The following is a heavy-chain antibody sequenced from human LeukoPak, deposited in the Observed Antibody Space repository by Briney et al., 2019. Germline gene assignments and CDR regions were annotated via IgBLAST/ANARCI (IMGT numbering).Heavy chain of an antibody. CDR3: ARAGLYYDYVWGINWFDP. V-gene: IGHV4-34*01. D-gene: IGHD3-16*01. Sequence: SETLPLTCAVYGGSFSGYYWSWIRQPPGKGLEWIGEINHSGSTNYNPSLKSRVTISVDTSKNQFSLKLSSVTAADTAVYYCARAGLYYDYVWGINWFDPWGQGTLVTASS. CDR1: GGSFSGYY. CDR2: INHSGST. J-gene: IGHJ5*02.